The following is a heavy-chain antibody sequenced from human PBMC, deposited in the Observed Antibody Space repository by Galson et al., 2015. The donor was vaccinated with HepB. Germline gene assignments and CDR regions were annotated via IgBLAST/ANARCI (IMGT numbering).Heavy chain of an antibody. Sequence: SETLSLTCTVSGGSISSNTSYWGWIRQSPGKGLEWIGSIYYSGSTYNNPSLESRVTISVDTSKNQFSLKLSSVTAADTAVYYCARHTEGSGGYLQFDFDCWGQGTLVTVSS. CDR1: GGSISSNTSY. V-gene: IGHV4-39*01. CDR3: ARHTEGSGGYLQFDFDC. CDR2: IYYSGST. D-gene: IGHD2-15*01. J-gene: IGHJ4*02.